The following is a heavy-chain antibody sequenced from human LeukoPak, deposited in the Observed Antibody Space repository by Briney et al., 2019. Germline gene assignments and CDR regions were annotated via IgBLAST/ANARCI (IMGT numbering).Heavy chain of an antibody. J-gene: IGHJ4*02. CDR2: IIPIFGTA. Sequence: SVKVSCKASGGTFSSYAISWVRQAPGQGLEWMGGIIPIFGTANYAQKFQGRVTITADESTSTAYMELSSLRSEDTAVYYCAPYCYDSSGYYLSGDYWGQGTLVTVSS. V-gene: IGHV1-69*01. D-gene: IGHD3-22*01. CDR1: GGTFSSYA. CDR3: APYCYDSSGYYLSGDY.